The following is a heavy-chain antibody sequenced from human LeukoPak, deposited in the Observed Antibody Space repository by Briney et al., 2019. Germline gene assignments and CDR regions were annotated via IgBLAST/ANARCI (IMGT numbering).Heavy chain of an antibody. J-gene: IGHJ4*02. D-gene: IGHD6-13*01. V-gene: IGHV3-21*01. CDR2: ISSSSTFT. Sequence: GGSLRLSCTASGFTFSGFNIHWVRQAPGRGLEWVSCISSSSTFTYYADSVKGRFTISRDNAKNSVSLKMNSLRAEDTAVYYCARDGSSSWYYYWGQGTLVTVSS. CDR3: ARDGSSSWYYY. CDR1: GFTFSGFN.